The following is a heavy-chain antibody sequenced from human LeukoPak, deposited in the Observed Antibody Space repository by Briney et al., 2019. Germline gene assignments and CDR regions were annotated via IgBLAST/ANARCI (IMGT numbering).Heavy chain of an antibody. CDR3: AREGCSGGSCYPYYYYGMDV. V-gene: IGHV3-30-3*01. CDR1: GFTFGSYA. CDR2: ISYDGSNK. D-gene: IGHD2-15*01. Sequence: GGSLRLSCAASGFTFGSYAMHWVRQAPGKGLEWVAVISYDGSNKYYADSVKGRFTISRDNSKNTLYLQMNSLRAEDTAVYYCAREGCSGGSCYPYYYYGMDVWGQGTTVTVSS. J-gene: IGHJ6*02.